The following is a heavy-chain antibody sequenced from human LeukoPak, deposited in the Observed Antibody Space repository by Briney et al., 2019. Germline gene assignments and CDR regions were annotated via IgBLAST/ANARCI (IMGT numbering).Heavy chain of an antibody. V-gene: IGHV4-34*01. Sequence: SETLSLTCAVYGSPFSGYYWSWIRQPPGKGLEWIGEINHSGSTNYNPSLKSRVTMTVDTSKNQFSLKLSSVTAADTAVYYCARVNPSRDYHFDYWGQGTLVTVSS. D-gene: IGHD3-16*01. CDR2: INHSGST. CDR3: ARVNPSRDYHFDY. J-gene: IGHJ4*02. CDR1: GSPFSGYY.